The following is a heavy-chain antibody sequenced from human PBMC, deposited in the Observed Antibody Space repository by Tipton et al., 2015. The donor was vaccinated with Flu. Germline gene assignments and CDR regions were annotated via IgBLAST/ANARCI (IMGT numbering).Heavy chain of an antibody. D-gene: IGHD3-9*01. V-gene: IGHV4-59*06. Sequence: TLSLTCTVSGGSISSYYWSWIRQPPGKGLEWIGYIYYSGSTYYNPSLKSRVTISVDTSKNQFSLKLSSVTAADTAVYYCARGGDYDILADWGQGTLVTVSS. CDR3: ARGGDYDILAD. CDR1: GGSISSYY. J-gene: IGHJ4*02. CDR2: IYYSGST.